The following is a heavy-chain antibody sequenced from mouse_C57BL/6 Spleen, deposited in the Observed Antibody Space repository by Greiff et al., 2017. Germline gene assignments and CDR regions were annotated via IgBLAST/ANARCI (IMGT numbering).Heavy chain of an antibody. V-gene: IGHV1-50*01. D-gene: IGHD3-2*02. CDR3: AREADQARGFAY. Sequence: QVQLQQPGAELVKPGASVKLSCKASGYTFTSYWMPWVKQRPGQGLEWIGEIDPSDSYTNYTQKFKGKTTFTVDTSTSTAYMQLSSLTSEDTAVYYCAREADQARGFAYWGQGTLVTVSA. CDR1: GYTFTSYW. J-gene: IGHJ3*01. CDR2: IDPSDSYT.